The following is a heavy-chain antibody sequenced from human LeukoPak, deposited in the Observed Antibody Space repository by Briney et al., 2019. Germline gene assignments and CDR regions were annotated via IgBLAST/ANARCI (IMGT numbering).Heavy chain of an antibody. CDR3: ARQGEEVVTGAYFQH. J-gene: IGHJ1*01. V-gene: IGHV4-39*01. CDR2: IYYSGST. Sequence: SETLSLTCTVSGGSISSYYWGWIRQPPGKGLEWIGSIYYSGSTYYNPSLKSRVTISVDTSKNQFSLKLSSVTAADTAVYYCARQGEEVVTGAYFQHWGQGTLVTVSS. CDR1: GGSISSYY. D-gene: IGHD2-21*02.